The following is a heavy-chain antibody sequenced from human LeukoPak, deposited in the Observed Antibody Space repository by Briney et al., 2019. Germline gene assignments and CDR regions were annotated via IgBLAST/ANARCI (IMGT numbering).Heavy chain of an antibody. J-gene: IGHJ4*02. V-gene: IGHV4-38-2*02. CDR1: GYSISSGNY. Sequence: SETLSLTCTVSGYSISSGNYWDWIRQPPGKGLEWIGSIYHSGSTYYNPSLKSRVTISVDTSKNQFSLKLSSVTAADTAVYYCAKRYCSSTTCYDDRGAFDYWGQGTLVTVSS. CDR3: AKRYCSSTTCYDDRGAFDY. CDR2: IYHSGST. D-gene: IGHD2-2*01.